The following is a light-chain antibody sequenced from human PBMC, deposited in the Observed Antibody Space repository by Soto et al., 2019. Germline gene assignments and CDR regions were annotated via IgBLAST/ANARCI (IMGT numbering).Light chain of an antibody. Sequence: DIQMTQSPSSLSASEGDRVTITCRASQSINSYLNWYQHKPGKAPKLLIYAASNLQSGVPSRFSGSGSGTDFTLIISSLKPEDFATYYCQQSYSTPTFGGGTKVEIK. CDR2: AAS. CDR1: QSINSY. CDR3: QQSYSTPT. V-gene: IGKV1-39*01. J-gene: IGKJ4*01.